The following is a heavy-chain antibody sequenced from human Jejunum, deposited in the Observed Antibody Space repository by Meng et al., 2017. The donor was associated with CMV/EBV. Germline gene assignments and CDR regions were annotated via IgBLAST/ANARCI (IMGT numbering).Heavy chain of an antibody. CDR2: IGLDGSEK. CDR3: ARGYDSSGYYQKDGALDI. V-gene: IGHV3-7*03. CDR1: RYW. Sequence: RYWRNGGRQATGKGLEWVAYIGLDGSEKHYVGSVKGRFTISRDNVKNTLYLQMNSLRDEDTAMYYCARGYDSSGYYQKDGALDIWGQGTMVTVSS. J-gene: IGHJ3*02. D-gene: IGHD3-22*01.